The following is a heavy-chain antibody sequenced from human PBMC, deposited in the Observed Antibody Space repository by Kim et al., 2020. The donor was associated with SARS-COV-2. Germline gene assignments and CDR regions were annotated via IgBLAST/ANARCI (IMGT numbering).Heavy chain of an antibody. J-gene: IGHJ4*02. CDR3: ARGGGYSQYSSVGY. CDR2: INPNSGGT. CDR1: GYTFTGFY. Sequence: ASVKVSCKASGYTFTGFYMHWVRQAPGQGLEWMGWINPNSGGTHYAQNFQGRVTMTRDTSISTAYMELSGLRSDDTAVYYCARGGGYSQYSSVGYWGQGTLVTVSS. V-gene: IGHV1-2*02. D-gene: IGHD6-19*01.